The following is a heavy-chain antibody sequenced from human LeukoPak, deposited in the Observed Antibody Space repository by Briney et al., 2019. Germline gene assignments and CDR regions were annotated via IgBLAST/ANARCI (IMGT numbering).Heavy chain of an antibody. Sequence: GGSLRLSCAASGFTFSTFAMIWVRQPPGKGLEWVSSIFPSGGEIHYADSVRGRFTISRDNSKNTLYLQMNSLRAEDTAVYYCARSTRGVLMVYVFDYWGQGTLVTVSS. CDR3: ARSTRGVLMVYVFDY. CDR2: IFPSGGEI. J-gene: IGHJ4*02. V-gene: IGHV3-23*01. D-gene: IGHD2-8*01. CDR1: GFTFSTFA.